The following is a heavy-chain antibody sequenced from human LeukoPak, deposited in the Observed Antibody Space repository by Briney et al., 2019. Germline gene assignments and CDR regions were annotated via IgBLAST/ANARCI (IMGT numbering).Heavy chain of an antibody. CDR2: IHYSGST. D-gene: IGHD3-3*01. J-gene: IGHJ4*02. Sequence: SETLSLTCTVSGGSISDISYYWGWIRQPPGKDLEWIGGIHYSGSTSYKASLKSRVTISVDTSKNQFSLKLSSVTAADTAVYYCARVLRFLWYLDYWGQGTLVTVSS. V-gene: IGHV4-39*07. CDR1: GGSISDISYY. CDR3: ARVLRFLWYLDY.